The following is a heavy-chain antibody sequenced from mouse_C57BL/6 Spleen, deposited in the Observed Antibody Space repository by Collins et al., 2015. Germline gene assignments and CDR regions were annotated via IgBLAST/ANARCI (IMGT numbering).Heavy chain of an antibody. CDR3: ARGEYYFDY. Sequence: EVKLVESGGGLVQPGGSRKLSCAASGFTFSDYGMAWVRQAPGKGPEWVAFISNLAYSIYYADTVTGRFTISRENAKNTLYLEMSSLRSEDTAMYYCARGEYYFDYWGQGTTLTVSS. J-gene: IGHJ2*01. CDR2: ISNLAYSI. V-gene: IGHV5-15*02. CDR1: GFTFSDYG.